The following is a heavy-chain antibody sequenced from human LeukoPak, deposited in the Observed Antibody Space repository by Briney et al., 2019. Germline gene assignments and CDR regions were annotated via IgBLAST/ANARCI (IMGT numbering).Heavy chain of an antibody. CDR2: ISGSGGST. J-gene: IGHJ4*02. CDR3: ATYDSSGYLPKAY. CDR1: GFTFSSYA. D-gene: IGHD3-22*01. V-gene: IGHV3-23*01. Sequence: GGSLRLSCAASGFTFSSYAMSWVRQAPGKGLEWVSAISGSGGSTYYADSVKGRFTISRDNSKNTLYLQMNSLRAEDTAVYHCATYDSSGYLPKAYWGQGTLVTVSS.